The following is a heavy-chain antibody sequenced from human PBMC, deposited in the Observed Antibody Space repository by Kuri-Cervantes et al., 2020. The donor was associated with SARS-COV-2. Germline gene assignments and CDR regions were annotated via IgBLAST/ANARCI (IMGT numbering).Heavy chain of an antibody. V-gene: IGHV1-46*01. CDR3: ARDGRYYGSGRSNHYGMDV. D-gene: IGHD3-10*01. Sequence: ASVTVSCKASGYTFPSYYMHWVRQAPGQGLEWMGIINPSGGSTSYAQKFQGRVTITEDTSIDTVYMELGSLRSEDTAVYYRARDGRYYGSGRSNHYGMDVWGQGTTVTVSS. J-gene: IGHJ6*02. CDR1: GYTFPSYY. CDR2: INPSGGST.